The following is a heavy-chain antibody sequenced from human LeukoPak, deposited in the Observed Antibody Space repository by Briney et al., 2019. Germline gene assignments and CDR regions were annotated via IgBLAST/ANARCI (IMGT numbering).Heavy chain of an antibody. CDR1: GYSISSGYY. J-gene: IGHJ5*02. V-gene: IGHV4-38-2*02. CDR3: ARQHYYGSGNYNWFGP. D-gene: IGHD3-10*01. Sequence: SETLSLTCTVSGYSISSGYYWGWIRQPPGKGLEWIGSIYHSGSTYYNPSLKSRVTISVDTSKNELSVNLSSVTAADTAVYFCARQHYYGSGNYNWFGPWGQGTLVTVSS. CDR2: IYHSGST.